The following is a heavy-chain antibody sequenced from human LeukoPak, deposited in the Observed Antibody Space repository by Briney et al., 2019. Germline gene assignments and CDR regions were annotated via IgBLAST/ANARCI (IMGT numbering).Heavy chain of an antibody. Sequence: SETLSLTCTVSGGSISGDHWNWIRQPPGKGLEWIGYIYYSGSTYYNPSLKSRVTISVDTSKNQFSLKLSSVTAADTAVYYCARGAPGSSWGYWGQGTLVTVSS. CDR1: GGSISGDH. CDR2: IYYSGST. J-gene: IGHJ4*02. D-gene: IGHD6-13*01. CDR3: ARGAPGSSWGY. V-gene: IGHV4-59*06.